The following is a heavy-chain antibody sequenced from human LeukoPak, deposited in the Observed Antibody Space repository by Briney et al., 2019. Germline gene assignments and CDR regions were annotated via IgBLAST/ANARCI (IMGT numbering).Heavy chain of an antibody. Sequence: GGSLRLSCAASGFIFSSYAMTWVRQAPGKGLEWVSAISGSGGSTYYADSVKGRFTISRDNSKNTLYLQMNSLRAEDTAVYYSAKGQSGYEPFDYWGQGTLVTVSS. CDR1: GFIFSSYA. V-gene: IGHV3-23*01. J-gene: IGHJ4*02. CDR3: AKGQSGYEPFDY. CDR2: ISGSGGST. D-gene: IGHD5-12*01.